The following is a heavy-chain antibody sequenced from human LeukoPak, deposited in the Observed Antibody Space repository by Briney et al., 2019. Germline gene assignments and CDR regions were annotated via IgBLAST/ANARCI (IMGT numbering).Heavy chain of an antibody. D-gene: IGHD4-17*01. CDR1: GYTFTGYY. J-gene: IGHJ4*02. Sequence: ASVKVPCKASGYTFTGYYMHWVRQAPGQGLEWMGRINPNSGGTNYAQKFQGRVTMTRDTSISTAYMELSRLRSDDTAVYYCACLTVTTSEYYFDYWGQGTLVTVSS. V-gene: IGHV1-2*06. CDR3: ACLTVTTSEYYFDY. CDR2: INPNSGGT.